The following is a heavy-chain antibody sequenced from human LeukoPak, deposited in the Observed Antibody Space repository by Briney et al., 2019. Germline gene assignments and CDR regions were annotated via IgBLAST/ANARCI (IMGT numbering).Heavy chain of an antibody. CDR1: GFSLTASGVR. CDR3: AQTTLIRGGGVFDI. D-gene: IGHD3-10*01. Sequence: SGPALVKPTQTLTLTCTFSGFSLTASGVRVSWIRQPPGKALEWLARIDWDDHEFYSPSLKTRLTISKDTSKNQVVLTMTNMDPVDTATYFCAQTTLIRGGGVFDIWGQGTMVTVSS. CDR2: IDWDDHE. V-gene: IGHV2-70*04. J-gene: IGHJ3*02.